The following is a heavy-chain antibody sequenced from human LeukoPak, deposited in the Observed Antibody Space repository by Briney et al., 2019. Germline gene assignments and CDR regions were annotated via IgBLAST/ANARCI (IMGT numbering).Heavy chain of an antibody. Sequence: PSETLSLTCTVSGGSISSYYWSWIRQPAGEGLEWIGRIYSSGSTNYNPSLKSRVTMSVDTSKNQVSLKVSSVTAADTAVYYCARVSSGGRYDYWGQGTLVTVSS. V-gene: IGHV4-4*07. CDR1: GGSISSYY. D-gene: IGHD6-25*01. CDR2: IYSSGST. J-gene: IGHJ4*02. CDR3: ARVSSGGRYDY.